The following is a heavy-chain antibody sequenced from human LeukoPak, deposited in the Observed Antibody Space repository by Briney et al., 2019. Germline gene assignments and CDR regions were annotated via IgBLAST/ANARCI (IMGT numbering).Heavy chain of an antibody. CDR1: GYSISSGYY. CDR3: ARDAGAGLDGGGSVDY. CDR2: IYHSGST. V-gene: IGHV4-38-2*02. Sequence: SETLSLTCAVSGYSISSGYYWGRIRQPPGKGLEWIGSIYHSGSTYYNPSLKSRVTISVDTSKNQFSLKLSSVTAADTAVYYCARDAGAGLDGGGSVDYWGQGTLVTVSS. J-gene: IGHJ4*02. D-gene: IGHD3-16*01.